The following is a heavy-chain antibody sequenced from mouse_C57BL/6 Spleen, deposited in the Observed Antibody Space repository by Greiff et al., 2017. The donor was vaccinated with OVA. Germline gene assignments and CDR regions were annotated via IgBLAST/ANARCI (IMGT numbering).Heavy chain of an antibody. J-gene: IGHJ4*01. CDR2: IWSDGST. Sequence: VKLQQSGPGLVAPSQSLSITCTVSGFSLTSYGVHWVRQPPGKGLEWLVVIWSDGSTTYNSALKSRLSISKDNSKSQVFLKMNSLQTDDTAMYYCARHDGNYVAMDYWGQGTSVTVSS. V-gene: IGHV2-6-1*01. D-gene: IGHD2-1*01. CDR3: ARHDGNYVAMDY. CDR1: GFSLTSYG.